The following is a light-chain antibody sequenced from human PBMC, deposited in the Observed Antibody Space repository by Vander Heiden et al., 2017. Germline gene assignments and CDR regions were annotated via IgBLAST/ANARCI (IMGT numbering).Light chain of an antibody. CDR3: QQYNGWPPKWT. CDR2: GAS. V-gene: IGKV3-15*01. CDR1: QSVSIN. Sequence: EIVMTQSPDTQSVSPGERATLSCRASQSVSINLAWYQQKPGQAPRLLIHGASTRATGIPARFSGSGSGTEFTLTISSLQSEDFALYYCQQYNGWPPKWTFGQGTKVEIK. J-gene: IGKJ1*01.